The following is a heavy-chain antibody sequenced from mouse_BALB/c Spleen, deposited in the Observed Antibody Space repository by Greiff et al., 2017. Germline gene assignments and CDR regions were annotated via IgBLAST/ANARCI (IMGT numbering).Heavy chain of an antibody. CDR3: ARWGPHDYGGSLDY. Sequence: VQLHQSGPELVKPGASVKIPCKASGYTFTDYNMDWVKQSHGKSLEWIGDINPNNGGTIYNQKFKGKATLTVDKSSSTAYMELRSLTSEDTAVYYCARWGPHDYGGSLDYWGQGTTLTVAS. CDR1: GYTFTDYN. J-gene: IGHJ2*01. V-gene: IGHV1-18*01. CDR2: INPNNGGT. D-gene: IGHD1-1*01.